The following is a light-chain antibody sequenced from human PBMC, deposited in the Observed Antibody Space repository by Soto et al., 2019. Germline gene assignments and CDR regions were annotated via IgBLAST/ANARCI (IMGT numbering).Light chain of an antibody. CDR3: QKCDSAPRP. J-gene: IGKJ1*01. CDR1: QAISNS. V-gene: IGKV1-27*01. Sequence: DLQMTQSPSSLSASVGEKVTITCRASQAISNSLAWYHQRPGEAPKLLVYAASTLQTGVSSRFSGGGSGTHFTLTIDSLQPGDVGAYYCQKCDSAPRPFGRGTTVEI. CDR2: AAS.